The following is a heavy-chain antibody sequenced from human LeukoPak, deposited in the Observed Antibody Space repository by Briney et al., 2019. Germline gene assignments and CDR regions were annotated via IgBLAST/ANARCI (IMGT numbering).Heavy chain of an antibody. CDR3: ARDKGKYSGSYPLDY. D-gene: IGHD1-26*01. J-gene: IGHJ4*02. CDR1: GYTFTGYY. Sequence: GASVKVSCKASGYTFTGYYMHWVRQAPGQALEWMGWINPNSGGTNYAQKFQGRVTMTRDTSISTAYMELSRLRSDDTAVYYCARDKGKYSGSYPLDYWGQGTLVTVSS. CDR2: INPNSGGT. V-gene: IGHV1-2*02.